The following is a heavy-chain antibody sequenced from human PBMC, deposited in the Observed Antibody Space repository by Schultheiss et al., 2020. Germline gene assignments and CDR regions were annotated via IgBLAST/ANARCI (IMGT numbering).Heavy chain of an antibody. D-gene: IGHD1-26*01. V-gene: IGHV1-18*01. Sequence: VKVSCKASGYTFTNYGISWVRQAPGQGLEWMGWISAYNGDTNYAQKLQGRVTMTTDTSTRTAYMELRSLRSDDTAVYYCARLVGATSKFDYWGQGTLVTVSS. J-gene: IGHJ4*02. CDR2: ISAYNGDT. CDR1: GYTFTNYG. CDR3: ARLVGATSKFDY.